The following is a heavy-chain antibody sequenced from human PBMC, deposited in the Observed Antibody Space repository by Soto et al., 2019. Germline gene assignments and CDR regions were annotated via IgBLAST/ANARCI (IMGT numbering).Heavy chain of an antibody. Sequence: GASVKVSCKASGYTFTSYSMHWVRQAPGQRLEWMGWINAGNGNTKYSQKFQGRVTITRDTSTSTAYMELSSLRSEDTAVYYCARVPSWNYDDWYFDLWGRGTLVTVSS. CDR1: GYTFTSYS. CDR2: INAGNGNT. J-gene: IGHJ2*01. CDR3: ARVPSWNYDDWYFDL. D-gene: IGHD1-7*01. V-gene: IGHV1-3*01.